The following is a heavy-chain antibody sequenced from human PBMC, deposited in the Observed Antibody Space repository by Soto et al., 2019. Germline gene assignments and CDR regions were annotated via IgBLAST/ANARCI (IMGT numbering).Heavy chain of an antibody. J-gene: IGHJ5*01. Sequence: SETLSITCTVSGDSISSSSYYWGWIRQPPGKGLEWIGDIYYSGATHYNPSLKSRVTISIDASKNQFSLHLRSVTAADTAVYYCSRLKGAFFITTYSRFDPWGQGTPVTVSS. CDR1: GDSISSSSYY. V-gene: IGHV4-39*01. CDR2: IYYSGAT. CDR3: SRLKGAFFITTYSRFDP. D-gene: IGHD3-22*01.